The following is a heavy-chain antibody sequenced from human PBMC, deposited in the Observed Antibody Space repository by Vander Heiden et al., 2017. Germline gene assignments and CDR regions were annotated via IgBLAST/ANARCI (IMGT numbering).Heavy chain of an antibody. J-gene: IGHJ6*02. Sequence: QVQLVESGGGVVQPGRSLRLPCADAGFPFSCYVMHWVRQAPGKGLELLAVISYDGSNKYYADSVKGRFTISRDNSKNTLYLQMNSLRAEDTAVYYCAKMQLGRVVYYGMDVWGQGTTVTVSS. V-gene: IGHV3-30*18. CDR1: GFPFSCYV. D-gene: IGHD6-6*01. CDR2: ISYDGSNK. CDR3: AKMQLGRVVYYGMDV.